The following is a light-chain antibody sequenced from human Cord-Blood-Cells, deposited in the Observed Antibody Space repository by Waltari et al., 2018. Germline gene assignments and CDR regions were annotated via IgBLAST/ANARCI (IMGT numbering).Light chain of an antibody. Sequence: AIRMTQFPSSFSASTADRVTITCRPSQGINSYFAWYQQKPWKAPTLLIYAASTLQSGVPSRFSGSGSGTDFTLTSSCLQSGDFATYCCQQYYSYPLTFGGGTKVEIK. V-gene: IGKV1-8*01. CDR3: QQYYSYPLT. J-gene: IGKJ4*01. CDR1: QGINSY. CDR2: AAS.